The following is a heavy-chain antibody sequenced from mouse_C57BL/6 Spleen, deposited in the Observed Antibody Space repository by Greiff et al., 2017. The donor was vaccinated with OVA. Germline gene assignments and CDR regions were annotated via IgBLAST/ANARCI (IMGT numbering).Heavy chain of an antibody. V-gene: IGHV2-2*01. CDR2: IRSGGST. Sequence: QVQLQESGPGLVQPSQSLSITCTVSGFSLTSYGVHWVRQSPGKGLEWLGVIRSGGSTDYNAAFISRLSISKDNSKSQVFFKMNSLQADDTAIYYCARNRGSLAWFAYWGQGTLVTVSA. J-gene: IGHJ3*01. D-gene: IGHD1-1*02. CDR3: ARNRGSLAWFAY. CDR1: GFSLTSYG.